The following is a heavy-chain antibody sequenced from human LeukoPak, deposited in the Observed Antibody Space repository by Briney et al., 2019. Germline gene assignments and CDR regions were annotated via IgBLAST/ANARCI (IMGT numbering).Heavy chain of an antibody. D-gene: IGHD2-15*01. CDR1: GFTVSSNY. CDR2: IYSGGST. V-gene: IGHV3-53*01. CDR3: ARDHPNCSGGSCYDP. Sequence: GGSLRLSCAASGFTVSSNYMSWVRQAPGKGLEWVSVIYSGGSTYYADSVKGRFTISRDNSKNTLYLQMNSLRAEDTAVYYCARDHPNCSGGSCYDPWGQGTLVTVSS. J-gene: IGHJ5*02.